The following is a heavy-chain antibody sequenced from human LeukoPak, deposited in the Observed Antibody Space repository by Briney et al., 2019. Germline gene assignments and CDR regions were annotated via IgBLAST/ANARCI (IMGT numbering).Heavy chain of an antibody. J-gene: IGHJ4*02. CDR2: ISSSGSTI. Sequence: GGSLRLSCEASGFTVSGNAMAWVRQAPGKGLEWVSYISSSGSTIYYADSVKGRFTISRDNAKNSLYLQMNSLRAEDTAVYYCAADSRGDYWGQGTLVTVSS. D-gene: IGHD3-22*01. CDR3: AADSRGDY. V-gene: IGHV3-48*03. CDR1: GFTVSGNA.